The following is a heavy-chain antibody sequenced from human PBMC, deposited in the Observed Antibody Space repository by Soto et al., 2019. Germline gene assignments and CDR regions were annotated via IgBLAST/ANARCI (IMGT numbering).Heavy chain of an antibody. CDR3: TRGPPSWEMLVEFRGDY. D-gene: IGHD1-26*01. J-gene: IGHJ4*02. Sequence: ASVKVSCKASGYTFSDYGISCVRQAPGQGLEWMGWISAYNGNINYAQRFRNRVAMTIDTSAHPAYLELRSLRSDDTAVFYCTRGPPSWEMLVEFRGDYWGQGTQVTVSS. CDR2: ISAYNGNI. V-gene: IGHV1-18*04. CDR1: GYTFSDYG.